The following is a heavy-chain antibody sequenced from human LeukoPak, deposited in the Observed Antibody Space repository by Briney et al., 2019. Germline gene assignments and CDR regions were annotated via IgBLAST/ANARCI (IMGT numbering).Heavy chain of an antibody. CDR3: GRSGVDNWFDP. CDR1: GYTFTGYY. Sequence: ASVKVSCKASGYTFTGYYIHWVRQAPGQGLEWMGRINPNSGGTNYAQKFQGRVSMTRDTPISTAYMELTRLRSDDTAVYYCGRSGVDNWFDPWGQGTLVTVSS. J-gene: IGHJ5*02. CDR2: INPNSGGT. V-gene: IGHV1-2*06. D-gene: IGHD3-10*01.